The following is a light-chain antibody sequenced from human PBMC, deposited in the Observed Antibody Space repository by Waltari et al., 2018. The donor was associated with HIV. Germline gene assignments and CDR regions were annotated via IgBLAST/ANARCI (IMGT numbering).Light chain of an antibody. V-gene: IGLV1-47*01. CDR1: NTNIGSNY. Sequence: QSVLTQPPSASGTPGQRVTISCSGSNTNIGSNYVYWYQQLPVTAPKLLMYMNNQRPSGVPDRFSGSKSGTSASLAISGLRSDDEADYYCAAWDASLSAWVFGGGTKLTVL. CDR2: MNN. CDR3: AAWDASLSAWV. J-gene: IGLJ3*02.